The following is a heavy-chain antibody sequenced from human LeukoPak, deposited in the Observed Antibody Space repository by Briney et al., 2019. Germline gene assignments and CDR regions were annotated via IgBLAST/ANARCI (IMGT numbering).Heavy chain of an antibody. CDR2: IFGSGGSP. D-gene: IGHD5-18*01. CDR3: GKTTVGYSSGQKPAWPVDY. J-gene: IGHJ4*02. V-gene: IGHV3-23*01. CDR1: GFAFGSHA. Sequence: GGSLRLSCEASGFAFGSHAMYWVRQAPGKGLEWVAGIFGSGGSPLYADPVKGRFTISRDNSRNTVYLQINSLRAEDTAVYYCGKTTVGYSSGQKPAWPVDYWGQGTLVTVSS.